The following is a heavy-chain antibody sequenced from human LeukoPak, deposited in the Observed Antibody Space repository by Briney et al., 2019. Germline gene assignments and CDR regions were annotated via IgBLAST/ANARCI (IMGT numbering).Heavy chain of an antibody. Sequence: SGPALLKPTQSLTLTCTFSGFSLRTARMRVSWIRQPPGKALEWLARIDWDDDKFYKTSLKTRLTISKDTSKNQVILIMTNMDPVDTATYYCARTISVTDYFDYWGPGTLVTVSS. CDR1: GFSLRTARMR. J-gene: IGHJ4*02. V-gene: IGHV2-70*04. CDR3: ARTISVTDYFDY. D-gene: IGHD2-2*02. CDR2: IDWDDDK.